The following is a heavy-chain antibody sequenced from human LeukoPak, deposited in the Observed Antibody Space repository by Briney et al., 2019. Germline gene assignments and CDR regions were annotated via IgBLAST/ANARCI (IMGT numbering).Heavy chain of an antibody. CDR2: ISSNGGST. CDR3: AKARELLSYYYYGMDV. CDR1: GFSFSSYA. V-gene: IGHV3-64*01. Sequence: GGSLRLSCAASGFSFSSYAMHWVRQAPGKGLEYVTAISSNGGSTYYANSVKGRFTISRDNSKNTLYLQMGSLRAEDTAVYYCAKARELLSYYYYGMDVWGQGTTVTVSS. J-gene: IGHJ6*02. D-gene: IGHD3-10*01.